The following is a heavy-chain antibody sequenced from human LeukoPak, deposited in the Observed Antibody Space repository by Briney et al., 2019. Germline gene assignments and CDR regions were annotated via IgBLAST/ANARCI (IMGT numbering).Heavy chain of an antibody. CDR1: GYSFTSYW. Sequence: GESLKISCKGSGYSFTSYWIGWVRQLPGKGLEWMGIIYPGDSDTRYSPSFQGQVTISADKSISTAYLQWSSLKASDTAMYYCARQYYYDSSGSTPLWDYWGQGTLVTVSS. CDR3: ARQYYYDSSGSTPLWDY. D-gene: IGHD3-22*01. V-gene: IGHV5-51*01. J-gene: IGHJ4*02. CDR2: IYPGDSDT.